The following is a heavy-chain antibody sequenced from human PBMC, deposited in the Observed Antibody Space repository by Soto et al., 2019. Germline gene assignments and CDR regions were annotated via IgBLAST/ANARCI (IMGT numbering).Heavy chain of an antibody. D-gene: IGHD6-19*01. J-gene: IGHJ4*02. Sequence: SETLSLTCTVSGGSISSSIYYWGWIRQPPGKGLEWIGSIYYSGRTYYNPSLKSRVTIPVDTSKNQFPLKLNSVTAADTAVYYCASTYSSGWLPLDFRGQGTLVTVSS. CDR2: IYYSGRT. CDR1: GGSISSSIYY. CDR3: ASTYSSGWLPLDF. V-gene: IGHV4-39*01.